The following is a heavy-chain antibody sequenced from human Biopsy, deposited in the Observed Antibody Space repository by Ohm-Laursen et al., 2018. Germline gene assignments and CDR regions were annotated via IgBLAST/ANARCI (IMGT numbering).Heavy chain of an antibody. V-gene: IGHV4-61*01. CDR1: GGSVSDSFHF. Sequence: SETLSLTCSVSGGSVSDSFHFWSWIRQPPGKGLEWIGNVYYSGTTNYNPSLKSRVTVSIDTSKNQFSLKLTSVTAADTAVYFCTRDVKRYCSGSSCYTGYFDMDVWGQGPTVTVSS. D-gene: IGHD2-2*01. J-gene: IGHJ6*02. CDR2: VYYSGTT. CDR3: TRDVKRYCSGSSCYTGYFDMDV.